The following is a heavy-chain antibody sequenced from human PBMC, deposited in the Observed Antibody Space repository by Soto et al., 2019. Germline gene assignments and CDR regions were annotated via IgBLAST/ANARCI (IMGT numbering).Heavy chain of an antibody. Sequence: EVQVLESGGGLVQPGGSLRLSCAGSGFTFINYAMNWVRQAPGKGLEWVSSISGGGDAAFFPDSVRGRFTISRDKSKDTVTLQMNGLGVDDTAVYCCARKILGSTTRPNYWYFDLWGRGTLVTVSS. D-gene: IGHD7-27*01. J-gene: IGHJ2*01. CDR3: ARKILGSTTRPNYWYFDL. CDR1: GFTFINYA. CDR2: ISGGGDAA. V-gene: IGHV3-23*01.